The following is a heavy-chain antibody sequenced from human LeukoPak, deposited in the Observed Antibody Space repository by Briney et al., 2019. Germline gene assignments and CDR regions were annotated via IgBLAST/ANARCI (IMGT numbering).Heavy chain of an antibody. CDR3: ARTPATTWTNHFDY. CDR1: GGSISTYY. Sequence: SETLSLTCTVSGGSISTYYWNWLRQSPGKGLEWIGYMYYSGSTNYNPSLKSRATISVDTSKNESSLKLSSVTAADTAVYYCARTPATTWTNHFDYWGQGTLVTVSS. D-gene: IGHD4-17*01. J-gene: IGHJ4*02. V-gene: IGHV4-59*01. CDR2: MYYSGST.